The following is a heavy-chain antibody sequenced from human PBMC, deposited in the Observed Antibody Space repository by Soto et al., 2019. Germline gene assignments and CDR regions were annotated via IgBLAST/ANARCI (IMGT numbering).Heavy chain of an antibody. V-gene: IGHV3-30*18. CDR1: GFSFASYG. Sequence: QVQLVESGGGVVQPGRSLRLSCAGSGFSFASYGIHWVRQAPGKGLEWVAVISHDGSKKYHADSVKGRFSVSRDNSKNSLFPEMNTLRPEDSGLYYCAKAPVAVRPFSRHNHFVVDVWGQGTMVSVSS. CDR2: ISHDGSKK. CDR3: AKAPVAVRPFSRHNHFVVDV. J-gene: IGHJ6*02. D-gene: IGHD6-6*01.